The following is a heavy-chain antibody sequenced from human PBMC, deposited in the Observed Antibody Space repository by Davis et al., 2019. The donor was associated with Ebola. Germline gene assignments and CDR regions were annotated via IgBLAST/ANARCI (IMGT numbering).Heavy chain of an antibody. J-gene: IGHJ4*02. CDR3: GVVAATAPDY. D-gene: IGHD2-15*01. V-gene: IGHV3-7*01. Sequence: GESLKISCAASGFTFSSYWMSWVRQAPGKGLEWVANIKQDGSEKYYVDSVKGRFTISRDNAKNSLYLQMNSLRAEDTAVYYCGVVAATAPDYWGQGTLVNVSS. CDR2: IKQDGSEK. CDR1: GFTFSSYW.